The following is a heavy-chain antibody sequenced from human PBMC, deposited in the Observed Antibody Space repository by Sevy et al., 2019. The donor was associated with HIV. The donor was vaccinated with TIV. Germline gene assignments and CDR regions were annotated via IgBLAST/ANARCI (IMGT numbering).Heavy chain of an antibody. Sequence: GGSLRLSCAASGFTFGTYDMHWVRQAPGKGLEWVAIISSDGSYRYYADSVRGRFSMSRDNSKNTMYLQISGLLIEDTAVYYCAKNRPPGWSLFSRHGMDVWGRGTTVTVSS. CDR3: AKNRPPGWSLFSRHGMDV. CDR2: ISSDGSYR. J-gene: IGHJ6*02. V-gene: IGHV3-30*18. D-gene: IGHD1-26*01. CDR1: GFTFGTYD.